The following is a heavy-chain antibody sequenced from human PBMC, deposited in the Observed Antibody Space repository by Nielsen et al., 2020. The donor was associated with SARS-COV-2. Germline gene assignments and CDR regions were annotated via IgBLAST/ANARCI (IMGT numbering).Heavy chain of an antibody. J-gene: IGHJ4*02. D-gene: IGHD3-10*01. Sequence: SQTLSLTCAVYGGSFSGYYWSWIRQPPGKGLEWIGEISHSGSTNYNPSLKSRVTISVDTSKNQFSLKLSSVTAADTAVYYCARGKRSYDYWGQGTLVTVSS. V-gene: IGHV4-34*01. CDR2: ISHSGST. CDR1: GGSFSGYY. CDR3: ARGKRSYDY.